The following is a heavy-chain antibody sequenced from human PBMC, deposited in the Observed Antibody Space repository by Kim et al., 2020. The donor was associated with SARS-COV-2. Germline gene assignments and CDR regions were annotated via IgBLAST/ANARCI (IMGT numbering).Heavy chain of an antibody. Sequence: GESLKISCKGSGYSFTSYWIGWVRQMPGKGLEWMGIIYPGDSDTRYSPSFQGQVTISADKSISTAYLQWSSLKASDTAMYYCARHSRSGSYYKRPPRPLGMDVWGQGTTVTVSS. V-gene: IGHV5-51*01. CDR2: IYPGDSDT. CDR3: ARHSRSGSYYKRPPRPLGMDV. D-gene: IGHD3-10*01. J-gene: IGHJ6*02. CDR1: GYSFTSYW.